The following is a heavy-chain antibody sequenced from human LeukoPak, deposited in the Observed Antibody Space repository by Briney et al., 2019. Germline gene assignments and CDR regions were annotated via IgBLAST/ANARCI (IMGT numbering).Heavy chain of an antibody. CDR1: GGSTTINGYY. Sequence: SETLSLTCTVSGGSTTINGYYWAWLHQPPGTGLEWIGSIYYNGNTYYNPSLKSRVTISADTSTNHFSLKLTSVTAADTAVYYCGRHVQAPSFDPWGQGTLVTVSS. CDR2: IYYNGNT. V-gene: IGHV4-39*01. J-gene: IGHJ5*02. D-gene: IGHD1-1*01. CDR3: GRHVQAPSFDP.